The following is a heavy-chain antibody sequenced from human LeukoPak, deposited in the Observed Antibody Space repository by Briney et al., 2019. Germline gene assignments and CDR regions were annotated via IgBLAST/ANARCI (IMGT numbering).Heavy chain of an antibody. D-gene: IGHD5-12*01. CDR1: GGSVSSNSNY. Sequence: SETLSLTCTVSGGSVSSNSNYWSWIRQPPGKGLEWIGYNTYFGSASYNPSLKSRVTISVDTSKNQFSLKLSSVTAADTAVYYCARDTPGGYDYWWFDPWGQGTLVTVSS. CDR3: ARDTPGGYDYWWFDP. CDR2: NTYFGSA. V-gene: IGHV4-61*01. J-gene: IGHJ5*02.